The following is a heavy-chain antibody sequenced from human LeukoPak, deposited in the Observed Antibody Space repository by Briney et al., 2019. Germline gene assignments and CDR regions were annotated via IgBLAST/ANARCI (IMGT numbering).Heavy chain of an antibody. CDR2: IYTSGGT. J-gene: IGHJ5*02. D-gene: IGHD6-13*01. V-gene: IGHV4-4*07. CDR3: ARDVLAQQLDWFDP. Sequence: KPSETLSLTCTVSGGSISSYYWSWIRQPAGKGLEWIGRIYTSGGTNYNPSLKSRVTMSVDTSKNQFSLKLSSVTAADTAVYYCARDVLAQQLDWFDPWGQGTLVTVSS. CDR1: GGSISSYY.